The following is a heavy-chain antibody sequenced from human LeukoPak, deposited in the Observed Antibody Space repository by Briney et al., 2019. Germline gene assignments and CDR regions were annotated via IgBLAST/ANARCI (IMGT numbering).Heavy chain of an antibody. V-gene: IGHV4-59*12. Sequence: SETLSLTCTVSGGSISSYYWSWIRQPPGKELEWLGYIYSSGSTNYNPSLKSRVTVSVDTSKKQFSLKLSSVTAADTAVYYCARALRFLEWLSLNAFDIWGQGTMVTVSS. CDR1: GGSISSYY. CDR2: IYSSGST. D-gene: IGHD3-3*01. CDR3: ARALRFLEWLSLNAFDI. J-gene: IGHJ3*02.